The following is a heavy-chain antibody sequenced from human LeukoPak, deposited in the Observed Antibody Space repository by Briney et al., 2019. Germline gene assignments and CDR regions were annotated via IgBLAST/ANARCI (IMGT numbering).Heavy chain of an antibody. J-gene: IGHJ5*02. CDR3: ARDTSIAARPGWFDP. CDR2: INPNSGGT. Sequence: ASVKVSCKASGYTFTSYAMNWVRQAPGQGLEWMGWINPNSGGTNYAQKFQGRVTMTRDTSISTAYMELSRLRSDDTAVYYCARDTSIAARPGWFDPWGQGTLVTVSS. D-gene: IGHD6-6*01. CDR1: GYTFTSYA. V-gene: IGHV1-2*02.